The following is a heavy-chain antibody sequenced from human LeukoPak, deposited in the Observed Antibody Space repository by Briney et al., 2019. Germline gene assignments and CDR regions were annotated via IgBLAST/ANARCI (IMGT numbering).Heavy chain of an antibody. D-gene: IGHD2/OR15-2a*01. CDR3: ARRGDLYCSSTTCYYYYAH. CDR1: GYSSTNYW. CDR2: IYPGDSDT. Sequence: GESLKISCKGSGYSSTNYWIGWVRQMPGKGLEWMGIIYPGDSDTRYSPSFQGQVTISADKSSNTAYLQWSSLKASDTAMYYCARRGDLYCSSTTCYYYYAHWGQGTLVTVSS. V-gene: IGHV5-51*01. J-gene: IGHJ4*02.